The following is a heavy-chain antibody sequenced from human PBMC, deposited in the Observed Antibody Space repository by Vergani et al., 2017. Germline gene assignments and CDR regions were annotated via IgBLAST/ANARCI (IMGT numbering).Heavy chain of an antibody. Sequence: EVQLLESGGGSAQPGESLRLSCVASGFTFTAHGLNWVRQAPGKGLEWVSGISGQNFRTHFADSVEGRFTISRGESKNTVYLPINSLRAEDTAFYYCADLYGHDAFSPFWGQGTLVTVSS. CDR1: GFTFTAHG. J-gene: IGHJ1*01. CDR3: ADLYGHDAFSPF. V-gene: IGHV3-23*01. CDR2: ISGQNFRT. D-gene: IGHD3/OR15-3a*01.